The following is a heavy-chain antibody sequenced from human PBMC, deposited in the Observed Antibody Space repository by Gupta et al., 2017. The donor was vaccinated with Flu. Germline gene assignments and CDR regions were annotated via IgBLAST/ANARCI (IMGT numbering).Heavy chain of an antibody. D-gene: IGHD5-18*01. CDR2: ISAYNGNT. CDR3: ARDLILRGGDTALAPRSGYYGMDV. CDR1: GYTFNSYG. V-gene: IGHV1-18*01. J-gene: IGHJ6*02. Sequence: QVQLVQSGAEVKKPGASVKVSCKGSGYTFNSYGITWVRQAPGQGLEWMGWISAYNGNTNYAQKLQGRVTMTTDTSTSTAYMELRSLRSDDTAVYYCARDLILRGGDTALAPRSGYYGMDVWGQGTTVTVSS.